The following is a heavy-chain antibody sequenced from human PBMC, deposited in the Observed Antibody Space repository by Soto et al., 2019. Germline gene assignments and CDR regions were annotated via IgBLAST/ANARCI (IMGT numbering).Heavy chain of an antibody. J-gene: IGHJ6*03. V-gene: IGHV1-69*08. Sequence: QVQLVQSGAEVKKPGSSVKVSCKASGGTFSSYTISWVRQAPGQGLEWMGRIIPILGIANYAQKFQGRVTINADKSTSTAYMELSSLRSEDTAVYYCAREDGDYYYYYMDVWGKGTTVTVSS. CDR1: GGTFSSYT. CDR3: AREDGDYYYYYMDV. CDR2: IIPILGIA. D-gene: IGHD4-17*01.